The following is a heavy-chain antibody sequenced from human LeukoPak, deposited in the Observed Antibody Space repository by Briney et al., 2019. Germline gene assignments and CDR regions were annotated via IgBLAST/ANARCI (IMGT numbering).Heavy chain of an antibody. J-gene: IGHJ5*02. V-gene: IGHV1-8*03. CDR2: MNPNSGNT. Sequence: ASVKVSCKASGYTFTSYDINWVRQATGQGLEWMGWMNPNSGNTGYAQKFQGRVTITRNTSISTAYMELSSLRSEDTAVYYCARHYYYDSSGYPIPGNWFDPWGQGTLVTVSS. D-gene: IGHD3-22*01. CDR1: GYTFTSYD. CDR3: ARHYYYDSSGYPIPGNWFDP.